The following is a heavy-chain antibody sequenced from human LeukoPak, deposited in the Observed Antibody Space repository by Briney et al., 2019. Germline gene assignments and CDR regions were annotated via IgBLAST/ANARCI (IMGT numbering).Heavy chain of an antibody. Sequence: GGSLRLSCAASGFTFSSYAMSWVRQAPGKGLEWVSAISGSGGSTYYADSVKGRFTISGDNSKNTLYLQMNSLRAEDTAVYYCAKDAGYSSSWYLDYWGQGTLVTVSS. CDR2: ISGSGGST. CDR1: GFTFSSYA. D-gene: IGHD6-13*01. CDR3: AKDAGYSSSWYLDY. J-gene: IGHJ4*02. V-gene: IGHV3-23*01.